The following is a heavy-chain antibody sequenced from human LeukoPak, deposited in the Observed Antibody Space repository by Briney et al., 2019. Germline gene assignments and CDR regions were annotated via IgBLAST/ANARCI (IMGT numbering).Heavy chain of an antibody. D-gene: IGHD3-22*01. Sequence: GGSLRLSCAASGFTFSTYWMTWVGQAPGKGLEWLANIKQDGSAKYYVDSLRGRFSISRDNVKNSLFLQMNSLSAEDTAVYYCARCPYDSTGYYSVPSHLDYWGQGTLVTVSS. J-gene: IGHJ4*02. V-gene: IGHV3-7*01. CDR1: GFTFSTYW. CDR3: ARCPYDSTGYYSVPSHLDY. CDR2: IKQDGSAK.